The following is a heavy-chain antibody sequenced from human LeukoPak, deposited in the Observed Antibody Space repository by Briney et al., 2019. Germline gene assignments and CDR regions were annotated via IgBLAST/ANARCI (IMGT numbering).Heavy chain of an antibody. Sequence: KPSETLSLICTVSGASISTYYWSWVRQPPGEGLEWLGDIHYSGSTNYNPSLKSRVTISVDTSKNQFSLKLSSVTAADTAVYYCARWYSSGWAFDYWGQGTLVTVSS. CDR3: ARWYSSGWAFDY. CDR1: GASISTYY. D-gene: IGHD6-19*01. J-gene: IGHJ4*02. V-gene: IGHV4-59*01. CDR2: IHYSGST.